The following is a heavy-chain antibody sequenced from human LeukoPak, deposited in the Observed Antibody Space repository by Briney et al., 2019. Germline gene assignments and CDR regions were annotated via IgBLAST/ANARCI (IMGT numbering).Heavy chain of an antibody. CDR2: IIPIFGTA. D-gene: IGHD2-15*01. CDR3: ARVPSYCSGGSCYLE. Sequence: ASVKVSCKASGGTFSSYAISWVRQAPGQGLEWMGGIIPIFGTANYAQKFQGRVTITADESTSTAYMELSSLRSEDTAVYYCARVPSYCSGGSCYLEWGQGTLVTVSS. V-gene: IGHV1-69*01. J-gene: IGHJ4*02. CDR1: GGTFSSYA.